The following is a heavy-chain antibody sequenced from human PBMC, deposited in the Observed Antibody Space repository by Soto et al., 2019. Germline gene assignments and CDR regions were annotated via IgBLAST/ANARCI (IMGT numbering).Heavy chain of an antibody. CDR3: ARDRCSGGTCSGNWFDP. Sequence: SETLSLTCTVSGGSISSGDYYWSWIRQPPGKGLEWIGYIYNSGSTNYNPSLKSRVTISVDTSKNQFSLKLTSVTAADTAVYYCARDRCSGGTCSGNWFDPWGQGTLVTVSS. CDR2: IYNSGST. V-gene: IGHV4-30-4*01. D-gene: IGHD2-15*01. J-gene: IGHJ5*02. CDR1: GGSISSGDYY.